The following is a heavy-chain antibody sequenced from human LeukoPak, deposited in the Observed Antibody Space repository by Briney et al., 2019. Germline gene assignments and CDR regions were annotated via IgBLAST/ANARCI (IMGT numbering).Heavy chain of an antibody. CDR3: AKDQPVHIAVAGTFFDY. Sequence: GGSLRLSCAASGFTFSSYAMSWVRQAPGKGLEWVSAISGSGGSTYYADSVKGRFTISRDNSKNTLYLQMNSLRDEDTAVYYCAKDQPVHIAVAGTFFDYWGQGTLVTVSS. V-gene: IGHV3-23*01. CDR2: ISGSGGST. CDR1: GFTFSSYA. J-gene: IGHJ4*02. D-gene: IGHD6-19*01.